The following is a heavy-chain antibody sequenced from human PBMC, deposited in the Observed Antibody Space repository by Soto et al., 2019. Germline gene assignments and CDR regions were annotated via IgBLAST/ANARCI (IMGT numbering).Heavy chain of an antibody. CDR1: GGTFSSYA. D-gene: IGHD5-18*01. CDR2: IIPIFGTA. V-gene: IGHV1-69*06. CDR3: ARGSLGLTAMATQTDDAFDI. Sequence: GASVKVSCKASGGTFSSYAISWVRQAPGQGLEWMGGIIPIFGTANYAQKFQGRVTITADKSTSTAYMELSSLRSEDTAVYYCARGSLGLTAMATQTDDAFDIWGQGTMVTVSS. J-gene: IGHJ3*02.